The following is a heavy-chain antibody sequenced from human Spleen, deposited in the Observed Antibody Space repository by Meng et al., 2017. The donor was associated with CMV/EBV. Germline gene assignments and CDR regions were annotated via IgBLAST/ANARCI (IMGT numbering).Heavy chain of an antibody. CDR3: ARVPYDSGGYPHYGMDV. CDR2: IDQSGTT. Sequence: SETLSLTCSVSGYFISSGYSWGWIRQPPGKGLEWMGNIDQSGTTYYNPSLNSRVTILLDMSKNQFSLKLSSVTAADTAVYYCARVPYDSGGYPHYGMDVWGQGTAVTVSS. CDR1: GYFISSGYS. D-gene: IGHD3-22*01. V-gene: IGHV4-38-2*02. J-gene: IGHJ6*02.